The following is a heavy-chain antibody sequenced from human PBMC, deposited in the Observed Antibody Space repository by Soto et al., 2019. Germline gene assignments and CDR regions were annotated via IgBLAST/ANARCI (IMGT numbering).Heavy chain of an antibody. CDR1: GYTFTSYA. CDR2: INAGNGNT. Sequence: ASVKVSCKASGYTFTSYAMHWVRQAPGQRLEWMGWINAGNGNTKYSQKFQGRVTITRDTSASTAYMELSSLRSEDTAVYYCASEGGHYYDSSGYSFDYWGQGPLVTVSS. D-gene: IGHD3-22*01. CDR3: ASEGGHYYDSSGYSFDY. V-gene: IGHV1-3*01. J-gene: IGHJ4*02.